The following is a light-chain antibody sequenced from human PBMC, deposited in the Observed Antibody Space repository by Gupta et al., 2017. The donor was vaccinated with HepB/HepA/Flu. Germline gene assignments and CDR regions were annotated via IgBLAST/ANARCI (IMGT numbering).Light chain of an antibody. CDR2: DAS. CDR1: QSVSSY. J-gene: IGKJ4*01. Sequence: EIVLTQSPATLSLSKGERATLSCRASQSVSSYLAWYQQQPGQAPRLLIYDASNRATGIPARFSGSGSGTVFTRIISSLEPEDFAVSCCEQCGNLPLILGEGTKVEIK. CDR3: EQCGNLPLI. V-gene: IGKV3-11*01.